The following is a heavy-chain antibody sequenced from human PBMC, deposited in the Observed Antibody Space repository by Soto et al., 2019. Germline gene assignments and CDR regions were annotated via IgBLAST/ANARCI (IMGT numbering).Heavy chain of an antibody. CDR2: TSHDERKI. Sequence: QVQLVESGGGVVQPGMSLSLSCAASGFTFSDYAMDWVRQAPGKGLEWVALTSHDERKISYADSVKGRFTISRGNSEKTLYLQMYSLSAEDTAVYYCARGRYRNGWYYYDYWGQGTLVTVSS. J-gene: IGHJ4*02. D-gene: IGHD6-19*01. V-gene: IGHV3-33*01. CDR3: ARGRYRNGWYYYDY. CDR1: GFTFSDYA.